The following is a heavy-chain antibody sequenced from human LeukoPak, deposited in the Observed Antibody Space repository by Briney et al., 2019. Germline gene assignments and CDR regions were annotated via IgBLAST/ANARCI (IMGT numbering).Heavy chain of an antibody. V-gene: IGHV3-33*01. CDR1: GFTFSSYG. Sequence: GGSLRLSCAASGFTFSSYGMHWVRQAPGKGLEWVAVISYDGSNKYYADSVKGRFTISRDNSKNTLCLQMNSLRAEDTAVYYFATLRGLRGSGSPFPFDYWGQGTLVTVSS. J-gene: IGHJ4*02. CDR2: ISYDGSNK. D-gene: IGHD6-13*01. CDR3: ATLRGLRGSGSPFPFDY.